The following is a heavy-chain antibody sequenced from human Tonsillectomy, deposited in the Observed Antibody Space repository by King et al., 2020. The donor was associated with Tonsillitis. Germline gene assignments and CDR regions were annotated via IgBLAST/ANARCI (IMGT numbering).Heavy chain of an antibody. CDR1: GFTFSSFA. Sequence: VQLVESGGGVVQPGRSLRLSCAASGFTFSSFAMHWVRQAPGEGLEWVAVVSYDGSNKYYADSVKGRFTISRDNSKNTLYLQMNSLRAEDTAVYYCARDFVHDFYYYMDVWGTGTPVTVSS. CDR3: ARDFVHDFYYYMDV. CDR2: VSYDGSNK. J-gene: IGHJ6*03. V-gene: IGHV3-30-3*01. D-gene: IGHD1-1*01.